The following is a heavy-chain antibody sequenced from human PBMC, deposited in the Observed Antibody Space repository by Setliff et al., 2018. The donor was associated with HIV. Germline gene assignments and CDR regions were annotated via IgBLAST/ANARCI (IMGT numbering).Heavy chain of an antibody. J-gene: IGHJ4*02. V-gene: IGHV4-34*01. Sequence: SETLSLTCAVYGGSFSGYYWSWIRQPPGKGLEWIGEINHSGSTNYNPSLKSRVTISVDRSKNQFSLKLSSVTAADTAVYYCASTPTPYSGYKNLDYWGQGTPVTVSS. CDR2: INHSGST. CDR1: GGSFSGYY. CDR3: ASTPTPYSGYKNLDY. D-gene: IGHD5-12*01.